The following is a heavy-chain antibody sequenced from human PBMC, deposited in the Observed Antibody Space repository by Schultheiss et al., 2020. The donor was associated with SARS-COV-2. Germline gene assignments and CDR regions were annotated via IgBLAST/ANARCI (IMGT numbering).Heavy chain of an antibody. D-gene: IGHD2-15*01. J-gene: IGHJ5*02. Sequence: SQTLSLTCSVSGGSISGYYWGWIRQPPGKGLEWIGYIYYSGSTYYNPSLKSRVTISVDTSKNQFSLKLTSVTAADTAVYYCARDTLKWFDPWGQGTLVTVSS. CDR2: IYYSGST. CDR3: ARDTLKWFDP. V-gene: IGHV4-59*01. CDR1: GGSISGYY.